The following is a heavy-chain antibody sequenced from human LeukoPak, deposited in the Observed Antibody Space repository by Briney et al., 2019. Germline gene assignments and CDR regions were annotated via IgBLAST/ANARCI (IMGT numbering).Heavy chain of an antibody. CDR2: INPNSGGT. CDR1: GYTFTGYY. CDR3: ARDRKYDSWSGSDY. V-gene: IGHV1-2*02. Sequence: ASVKVSCKASGYTFTGYYMHWVRQAPGQGLEWMGWINPNSGGTNYAQKFQGRVTMTRDTSISTAYMELSRLRSDDTAVYYCARDRKYDSWSGSDYWGQGTLVTVSS. J-gene: IGHJ4*02. D-gene: IGHD3-3*01.